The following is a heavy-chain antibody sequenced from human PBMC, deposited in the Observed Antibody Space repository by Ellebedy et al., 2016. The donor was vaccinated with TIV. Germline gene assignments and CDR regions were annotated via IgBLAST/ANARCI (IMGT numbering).Heavy chain of an antibody. V-gene: IGHV3-7*01. J-gene: IGHJ3*02. D-gene: IGHD4-17*01. CDR3: ATDGSYGDYLSPAHASVM. CDR2: INQDATKT. CDR1: GFPFRNYW. Sequence: GESLKISCAASGFPFRNYWMTWVRQAPGKGLEWVANINQDATKTFYVDSVEGRFTISRDNAKNSLFLQMNSLGVEDTAVYYCATDGSYGDYLSPAHASVMWGQGTLVSVSS.